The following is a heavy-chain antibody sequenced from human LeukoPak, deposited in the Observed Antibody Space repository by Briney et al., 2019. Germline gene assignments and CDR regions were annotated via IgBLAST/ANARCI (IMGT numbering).Heavy chain of an antibody. J-gene: IGHJ4*02. CDR2: IHYSGST. D-gene: IGHD3-9*01. V-gene: IGHV4-39*01. CDR3: ARISRYLEAFDY. Sequence: SETLSLTCTVSGGSISSSSYYWGWIRQPPGKGLEWIGSIHYSGSTYYNPSLKSRVTISVDTSKNQFSLKLSSVTAADTAVYYCARISRYLEAFDYWGQGTLVTVSS. CDR1: GGSISSSSYY.